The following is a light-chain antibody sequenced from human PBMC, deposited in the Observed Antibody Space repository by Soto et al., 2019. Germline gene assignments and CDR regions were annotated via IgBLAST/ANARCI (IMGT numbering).Light chain of an antibody. CDR1: QSISTY. Sequence: DIQMTQSPSSLSASVGDRVTITCRASQSISTYLNWYQQKPGKAPKLLIYAASSLQSEVPSRFSGSGSGTDFTLTISSLQPEDFATYYCQQSYSTPCTFGPGTKGHSK. CDR2: AAS. J-gene: IGKJ3*01. V-gene: IGKV1-39*01. CDR3: QQSYSTPCT.